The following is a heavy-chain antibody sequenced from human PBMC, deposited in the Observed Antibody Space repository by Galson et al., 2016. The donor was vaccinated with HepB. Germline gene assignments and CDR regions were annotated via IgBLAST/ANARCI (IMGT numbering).Heavy chain of an antibody. D-gene: IGHD6-6*01. CDR2: ISSSRRNFT. CDR1: GFVFSDYF. Sequence: SLRLSCAASGFVFSDYFMSWIRQAPGKGLEWISYISSSRRNFTTYADSVKGRFTISRDNAKNSLYLQMNSLRAEDTAVYYCARVPTSQSISSSGIADCWGQGTLVTVSS. CDR3: ARVPTSQSISSSGIADC. V-gene: IGHV3-11*06. J-gene: IGHJ4*02.